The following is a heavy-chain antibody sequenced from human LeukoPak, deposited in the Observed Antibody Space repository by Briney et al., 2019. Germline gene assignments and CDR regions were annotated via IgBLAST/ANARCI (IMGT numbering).Heavy chain of an antibody. V-gene: IGHV1-2*06. CDR3: ARPHTVLYNWFDP. D-gene: IGHD4-11*01. CDR1: GYTFTCYY. J-gene: IGHJ5*02. CDR2: INPNSGGT. Sequence: ASXKVSCKASGYTFTCYYMHWVRQAPGQGLEWMGRINPNSGGTNYAQKFQGRVTITRDTDIRTDYMELSRQRSDDTAVYYCARPHTVLYNWFDPWGQGTLVTVSS.